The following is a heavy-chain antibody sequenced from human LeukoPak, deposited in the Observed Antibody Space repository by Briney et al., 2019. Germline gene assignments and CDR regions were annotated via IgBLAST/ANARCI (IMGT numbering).Heavy chain of an antibody. CDR3: ARDRANNWFDP. J-gene: IGHJ5*02. CDR1: GGSISSYY. Sequence: SETLSLTCTVSGGSISSYYWSWIRQPPGKGLEWIGEINHSGSTNYNPSLKSRVTISVDTSKNQFSLKLRSVTAADTAVYYCARDRANNWFDPWGQGTLVTVSS. CDR2: INHSGST. V-gene: IGHV4-59*01. D-gene: IGHD3-10*01.